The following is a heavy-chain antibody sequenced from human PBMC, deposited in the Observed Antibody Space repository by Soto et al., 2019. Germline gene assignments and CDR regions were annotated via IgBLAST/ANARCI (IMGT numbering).Heavy chain of an antibody. CDR3: AREGFSSSWSPFDY. Sequence: GGSLRLSCAASGFTFSSYSMNWVRQAPGKGLEWVSYISSSSNTINYADSVKGRFTISRDNAENSLYLQMNSLRDEDTAVYYCAREGFSSSWSPFDYWGQGTLVTVSS. V-gene: IGHV3-48*02. D-gene: IGHD6-13*01. CDR1: GFTFSSYS. J-gene: IGHJ4*02. CDR2: ISSSSNTI.